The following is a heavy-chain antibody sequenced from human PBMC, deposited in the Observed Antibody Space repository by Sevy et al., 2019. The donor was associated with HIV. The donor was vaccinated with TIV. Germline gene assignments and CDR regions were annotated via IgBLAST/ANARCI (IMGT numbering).Heavy chain of an antibody. D-gene: IGHD2-21*01. CDR1: GFTFDDYA. Sequence: GGSLRLSCAASGFTFDDYAMHWVRQAPGKGLEWVSGISWNSGSIGYADSVKGRFTISRDNAKNSLYLQMNSLRAEDTALDYCAKALECGGYLVLDYWGQGTLVTVSS. CDR3: AKALECGGYLVLDY. J-gene: IGHJ4*02. CDR2: ISWNSGSI. V-gene: IGHV3-9*01.